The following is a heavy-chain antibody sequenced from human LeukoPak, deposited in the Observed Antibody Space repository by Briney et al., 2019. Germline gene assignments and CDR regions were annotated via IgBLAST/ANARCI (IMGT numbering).Heavy chain of an antibody. CDR1: GGSISGYF. J-gene: IGHJ6*02. CDR3: ARVSYYYGMDV. CDR2: TNHRGGT. V-gene: IGHV4-34*01. Sequence: PSETLSLTCAVYGGSISGYFWSWIRQPPGKGPEWIGETNHRGGTNYNPSLKSRVTISVDTFKNQFSLKLSSVTAADTAVYYCARVSYYYGMDVWGQGTTVTVSS.